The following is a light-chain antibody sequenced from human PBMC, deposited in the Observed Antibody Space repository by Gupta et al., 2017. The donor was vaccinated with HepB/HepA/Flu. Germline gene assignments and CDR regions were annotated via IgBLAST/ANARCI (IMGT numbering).Light chain of an antibody. V-gene: IGKV3-15*01. CDR3: QQDNNWPET. CDR1: QSVSSN. CDR2: GAS. J-gene: IGKJ1*01. Sequence: LITQPPVTLSVSPGERATLSCRASQSVSSNLAWYQQKPGQAPRLLIYGASTRATGIPARFSGSGSGTEFTLTISSLQSEDFAVYYCQQDNNWPETFGQGTKVEIK.